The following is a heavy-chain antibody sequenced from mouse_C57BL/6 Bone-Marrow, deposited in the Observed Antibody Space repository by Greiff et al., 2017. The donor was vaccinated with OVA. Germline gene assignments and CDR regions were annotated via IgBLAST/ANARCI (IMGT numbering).Heavy chain of an antibody. CDR3: ARAYDSNYVGY. CDR2: ILPGSGST. CDR1: GYTFTGYW. Sequence: QVQLQQSGAELMKPGASVKLSCKATGYTFTGYWIEWVKQRPGHGLEWIGEILPGSGSTNYNEKFKGKATFTADTSSNTAYMQLSSLTTEDSDIYYCARAYDSNYVGYWGQGTTLTVSS. V-gene: IGHV1-9*01. D-gene: IGHD2-5*01. J-gene: IGHJ2*01.